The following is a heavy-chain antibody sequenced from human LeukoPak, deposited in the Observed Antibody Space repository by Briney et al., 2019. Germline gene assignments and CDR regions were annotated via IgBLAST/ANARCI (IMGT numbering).Heavy chain of an antibody. V-gene: IGHV4-39*07. CDR1: GGSISSSSYY. D-gene: IGHD2-2*02. J-gene: IGHJ5*02. CDR2: IYYSGST. Sequence: SETLSLTCTVSGGSISSSSYYWGWIRQPPGKRLEWIGSIYYSGSTYYNPSLKSRVTISVDTSKNQFSLKLSSVTAADTAVYYCARGPVVVPAAIAWDWFDPWGQGTLVTVSS. CDR3: ARGPVVVPAAIAWDWFDP.